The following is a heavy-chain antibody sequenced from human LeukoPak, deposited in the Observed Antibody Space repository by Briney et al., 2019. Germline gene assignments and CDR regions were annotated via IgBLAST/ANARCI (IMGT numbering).Heavy chain of an antibody. J-gene: IGHJ6*02. CDR3: ARDAYYYDSSGYYYNYYGMDV. D-gene: IGHD3-22*01. CDR1: GYTFTCYY. CDR2: INPNSGGT. V-gene: IGHV1-2*02. Sequence: GASVKVSCKASGYTFTCYYMHWVRQAPGQGLEWMGWINPNSGGTDYAQKFQGRVTMTRDTSISTAYMELSRLRSDDTAVYYCARDAYYYDSSGYYYNYYGMDVWGQGTTVTVSS.